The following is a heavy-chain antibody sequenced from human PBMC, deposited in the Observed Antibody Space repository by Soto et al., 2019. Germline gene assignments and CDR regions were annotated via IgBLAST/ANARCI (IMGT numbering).Heavy chain of an antibody. CDR3: AKDRGRYCSGGSCLLSDD. CDR1: DFTFSDYV. V-gene: IGHV3-30*18. Sequence: HVQLVESGGGVVQPGRSLRLSCVASDFTFSDYVMQWVRQAPGKGLEWVARISYDGDYKYYADPVKGRFTISRDTSKNTLFLQMDSLKAEDTAVYYCAKDRGRYCSGGSCLLSDDWGQGTLVTVSS. J-gene: IGHJ4*02. D-gene: IGHD2-15*01. CDR2: ISYDGDYK.